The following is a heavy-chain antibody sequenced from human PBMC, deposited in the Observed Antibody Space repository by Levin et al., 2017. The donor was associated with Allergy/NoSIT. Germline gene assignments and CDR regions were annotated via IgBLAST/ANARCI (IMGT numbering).Heavy chain of an antibody. V-gene: IGHV3-9*01. CDR1: GFTFDEYA. CDR3: AKGDSSGYYATLFDY. D-gene: IGHD3-22*01. Sequence: GGSLRLSCAASGFTFDEYAMHWVRQAPGKGLEWVSGISWNSGGIGYVDSVKGRFTISRDNAKNSLYLQMNSLRPEDTALYYCAKGDSSGYYATLFDYWGQGTLVTVSS. CDR2: ISWNSGGI. J-gene: IGHJ4*02.